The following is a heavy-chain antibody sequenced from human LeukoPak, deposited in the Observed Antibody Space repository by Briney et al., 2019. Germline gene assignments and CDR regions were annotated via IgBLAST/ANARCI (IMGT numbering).Heavy chain of an antibody. D-gene: IGHD6-19*01. CDR2: IYSGGST. J-gene: IGHJ4*02. V-gene: IGHV3-53*01. CDR3: ARGSRSSGWFDY. Sequence: GGSLRLSCAASGFTVSSNYMSWVRQAPGKGLEWVSVIYSGGSTYYADSVKGRFTISRDNSKNTLYLQMNSLRAEDTAVYYCARGSRSSGWFDYRGQETLVTVSS. CDR1: GFTVSSNY.